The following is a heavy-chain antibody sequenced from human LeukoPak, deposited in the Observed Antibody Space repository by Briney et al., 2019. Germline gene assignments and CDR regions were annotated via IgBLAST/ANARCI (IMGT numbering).Heavy chain of an antibody. Sequence: ASVKVSFKSFGYSLTYYYVHWVRQAPAQGLEWMGEVNPSDGSTSYAQTFEGRITVTRDTCTNTVYMDLCRLRSEDTATYYCARGSPTTRIGAGRFDYWGQGSLLSVAS. CDR1: GYSLTYYY. V-gene: IGHV1-46*01. CDR3: ARGSPTTRIGAGRFDY. CDR2: VNPSDGST. D-gene: IGHD5-12*01. J-gene: IGHJ4*02.